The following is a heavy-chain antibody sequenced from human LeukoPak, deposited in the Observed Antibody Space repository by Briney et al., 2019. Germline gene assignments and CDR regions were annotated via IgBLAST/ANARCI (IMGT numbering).Heavy chain of an antibody. CDR3: ARDGSHPDIVVVPAAGNYFDY. J-gene: IGHJ4*02. CDR2: ISYDGSNK. V-gene: IGHV3-30-3*01. D-gene: IGHD2-2*01. CDR1: GFTFSSYA. Sequence: GGSLRLSCAASGFTFSSYAMHWVRQAPGKGLEWVAVISYDGSNKYYADSVKGRFTISRDNSKNTLYLQMNSLRAEDTAVYYCARDGSHPDIVVVPAAGNYFDYWGQGTLVTVSS.